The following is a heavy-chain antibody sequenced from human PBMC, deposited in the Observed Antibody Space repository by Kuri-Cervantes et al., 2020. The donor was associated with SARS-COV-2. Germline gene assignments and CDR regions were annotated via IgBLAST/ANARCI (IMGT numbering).Heavy chain of an antibody. V-gene: IGHV3-11*01. CDR2: IRNSGSTI. D-gene: IGHD6-19*01. Sequence: GESLKISCAAPGFTFSDYYMSWIRQAPGKGLEWVSYIRNSGSTIYYADSVKGRFTISRDNSKNTLYLQMNSLRAEDTAVYYCAKDAQDWWQWLVHWGQGTLVTVSS. CDR1: GFTFSDYY. J-gene: IGHJ4*02. CDR3: AKDAQDWWQWLVH.